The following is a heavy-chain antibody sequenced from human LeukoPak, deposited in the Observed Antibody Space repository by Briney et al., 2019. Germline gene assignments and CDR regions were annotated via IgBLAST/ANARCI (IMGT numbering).Heavy chain of an antibody. CDR3: ARPGITAFDI. J-gene: IGHJ3*02. CDR2: IWYDGSNK. D-gene: IGHD3-10*01. Sequence: PGRSLRLSCAASGFTFSSYGMHWVRQAPGKGLEWVAVIWYDGSNKYYADSVKGRFTISRDNAKNSVSLYMNSPRAEDSAVYYCARPGITAFDIWGQGTMVTVSS. CDR1: GFTFSSYG. V-gene: IGHV3-33*01.